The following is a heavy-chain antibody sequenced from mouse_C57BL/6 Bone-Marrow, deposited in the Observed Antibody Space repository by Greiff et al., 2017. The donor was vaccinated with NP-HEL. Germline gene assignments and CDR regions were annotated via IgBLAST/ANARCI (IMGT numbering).Heavy chain of an antibody. CDR2: IYPGSGST. J-gene: IGHJ4*01. V-gene: IGHV1-55*01. CDR3: ARDGKSYYYGHYAMDY. CDR1: GYTFTSYW. Sequence: QVQLQQPGAELVKPGASVKMSCKASGYTFTSYWITWVKQRPGQGLEWIGDIYPGSGSTNYNEKFKSKATLTVDTSSSTAYMQLSSLTSEDSAVYYCARDGKSYYYGHYAMDYWGQGTSVTVSS. D-gene: IGHD1-1*01.